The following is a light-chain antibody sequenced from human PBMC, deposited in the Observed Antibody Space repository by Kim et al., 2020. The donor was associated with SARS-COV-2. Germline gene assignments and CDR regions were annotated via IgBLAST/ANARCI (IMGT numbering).Light chain of an antibody. Sequence: LSPGQTASITCSGDKLGDKHASWYQQTPGRSPVLVIYEDYKRPSGIPGRFSGSNSGSTATLTISGTQAMDEADYYCQAWDSSTGVFGGGTQLTVL. V-gene: IGLV3-1*01. CDR1: KLGDKH. CDR2: EDY. CDR3: QAWDSSTGV. J-gene: IGLJ2*01.